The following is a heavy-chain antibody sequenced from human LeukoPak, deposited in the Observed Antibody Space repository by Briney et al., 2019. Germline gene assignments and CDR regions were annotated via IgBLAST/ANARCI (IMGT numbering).Heavy chain of an antibody. V-gene: IGHV3-21*01. CDR1: GFTFSSYS. J-gene: IGHJ4*02. CDR2: ISSSSSYI. D-gene: IGHD6-19*01. CDR3: ARDYGAVAGVDY. Sequence: GGSLRLSCAASGFTFSSYSMNWVRQAPGKGLEWVSSISSSSSYIYYADSVKGRFTISRDNAKNSLYLQMNSLRAEDTAVNYCARDYGAVAGVDYWGQGTLVTVSS.